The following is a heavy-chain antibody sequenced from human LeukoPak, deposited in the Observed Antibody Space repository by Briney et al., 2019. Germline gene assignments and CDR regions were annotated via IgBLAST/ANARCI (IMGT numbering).Heavy chain of an antibody. Sequence: SETLSLTCTLSGSSISSGTYYWAWIRQPPGKGLEWIGSIYDNGRTYYKPSLKSRVTITVDTSKNQFSLKLSTITAADTAIYYCARHSGYDSRYFDYWGQGTLVAVSS. V-gene: IGHV4-39*01. CDR1: GSSISSGTYY. D-gene: IGHD5-12*01. CDR2: IYDNGRT. CDR3: ARHSGYDSRYFDY. J-gene: IGHJ4*02.